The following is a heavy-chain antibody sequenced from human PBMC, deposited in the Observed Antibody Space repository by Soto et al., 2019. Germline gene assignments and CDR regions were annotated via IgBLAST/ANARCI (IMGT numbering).Heavy chain of an antibody. Sequence: EVQLVESGGGLVQPGGSLRLSCAASGFTFSTYWMHWVRQAPGKGLVWVSRINADGSTLSYAASVKGRFTISRDNAKNTLYLQLNRLLAEHTTVYYCARMGDRNYCPDTTPPRCFDPCGQVNLVTVSS. D-gene: IGHD2-8*02. V-gene: IGHV3-74*01. CDR2: INADGSTL. CDR1: GFTFSTYW. CDR3: ARMGDRNYCPDTTPPRCFDP. J-gene: IGHJ5*02.